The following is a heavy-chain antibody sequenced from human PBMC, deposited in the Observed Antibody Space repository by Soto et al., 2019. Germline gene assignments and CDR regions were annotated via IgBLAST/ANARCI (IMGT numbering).Heavy chain of an antibody. CDR1: GGSISSGGYY. CDR3: ARGVYP. J-gene: IGHJ5*02. Sequence: QVQLQESGPGLVKPSQTLSLTCTVSGGSISSGGYYWNWIRQHTGKGLEWIGYFYYSGRTYYNPTLKSRVTISVDTSKNQSSLKLSSVTAADTAVYDCARGVYPWGQGNLVTVSS. CDR2: FYYSGRT. V-gene: IGHV4-31*03.